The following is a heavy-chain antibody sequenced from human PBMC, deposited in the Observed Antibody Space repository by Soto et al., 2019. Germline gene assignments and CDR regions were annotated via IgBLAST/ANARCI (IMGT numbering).Heavy chain of an antibody. D-gene: IGHD6-13*01. Sequence: GGSLRLSCAASGFTFSSYSMNWVRQAPGKGLEWVSSISSSSSYIYYADSVKGRFTISRDNAKNSLYLQMNSLRAAEPAVYYCARNEKSSSSWYGGYYYYGMDVWGQGTTVTVSS. CDR3: ARNEKSSSSWYGGYYYYGMDV. CDR1: GFTFSSYS. CDR2: ISSSSSYI. J-gene: IGHJ6*02. V-gene: IGHV3-21*01.